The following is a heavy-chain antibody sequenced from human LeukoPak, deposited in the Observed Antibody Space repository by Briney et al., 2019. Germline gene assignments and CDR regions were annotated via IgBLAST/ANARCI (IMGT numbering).Heavy chain of an antibody. D-gene: IGHD1-26*01. V-gene: IGHV1-18*01. J-gene: IGHJ4*02. CDR1: GYTFTNYG. CDR3: ARDLVDVVGAPGAY. CDR2: INTYNGNT. Sequence: GASVKVSRKASGYTFTNYGITWMRQAPGQGLEWMGWINTYNGNTNYAQKLQGRVTITTDTSTSTAYMELRSLRSDDTAVFYCARDLVDVVGAPGAYWGQGALVTVSS.